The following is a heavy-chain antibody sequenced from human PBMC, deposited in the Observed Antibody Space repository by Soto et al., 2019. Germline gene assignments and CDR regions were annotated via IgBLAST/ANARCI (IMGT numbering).Heavy chain of an antibody. CDR3: ARVVGGYYYGMDV. V-gene: IGHV4-4*02. Sequence: QVQLQESGPGLVKPSGTLSLTCAVSGGSISSSNWWSWVRQPPGKGLEWIGEIYHSGSTNYNPSLKIRVTRSVDKSKNQFSLKLSSVTAADTAVYYCARVVGGYYYGMDVWGQGTTVTVSS. CDR2: IYHSGST. D-gene: IGHD2-2*01. J-gene: IGHJ6*02. CDR1: GGSISSSNW.